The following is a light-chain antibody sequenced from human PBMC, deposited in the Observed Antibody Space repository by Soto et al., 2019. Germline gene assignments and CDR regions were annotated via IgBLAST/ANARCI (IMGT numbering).Light chain of an antibody. CDR2: LERSGSY. V-gene: IGLV4-60*03. Sequence: QPVLTQSSSASASLGSSVKLTCTLSSRQINYNIAWHQQQPGKAPRYLMKLERSGSYNKGSGVPDRFSGSSSGADRYLTISNLQSEDEADYYCETWDSNTRVFGTGTKVTVL. CDR3: ETWDSNTRV. CDR1: SRQINYN. J-gene: IGLJ1*01.